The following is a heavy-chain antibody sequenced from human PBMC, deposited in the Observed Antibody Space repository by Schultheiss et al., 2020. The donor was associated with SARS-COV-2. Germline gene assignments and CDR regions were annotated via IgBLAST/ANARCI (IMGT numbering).Heavy chain of an antibody. J-gene: IGHJ4*02. CDR3: AKSFGGWYNWDY. V-gene: IGHV3-23*01. Sequence: GGSLRLSCAASGFTFSHYTMTWVRQAPGKGLEWVSAISGSGGTTYYADSVKGRFTISRDSSKNTLYLQMTSLRAEDTAVYYCAKSFGGWYNWDYWGQGSLVTVSS. D-gene: IGHD6-19*01. CDR1: GFTFSHYT. CDR2: ISGSGGTT.